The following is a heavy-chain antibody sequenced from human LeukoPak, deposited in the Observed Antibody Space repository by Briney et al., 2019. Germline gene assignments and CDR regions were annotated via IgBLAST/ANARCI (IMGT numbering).Heavy chain of an antibody. CDR2: IIPIFGTA. Sequence: SVKVSCKASGGTFSSYAISWVRQAPGQGLEWMGRIIPIFGTANYAQKFQGRVTITTDEATSTAYMELSSLRSEDTAVYYCARTGHDFWSGSLDYWGQGTLDTVSS. CDR3: ARTGHDFWSGSLDY. V-gene: IGHV1-69*05. D-gene: IGHD3-3*01. J-gene: IGHJ4*02. CDR1: GGTFSSYA.